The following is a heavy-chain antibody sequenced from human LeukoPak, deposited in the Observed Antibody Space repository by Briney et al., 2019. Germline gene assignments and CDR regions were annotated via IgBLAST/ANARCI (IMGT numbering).Heavy chain of an antibody. Sequence: GGSLRLSCAASGFTFSSYAMHWVCQAPGKGLEWVAVISDDGTNKYYADSVKGRFTISRDNSKDTLYLQMNSLRTEDTAVYYCANHFACGSTSCPPFDSWGQGTLVTVSS. V-gene: IGHV3-30-3*01. J-gene: IGHJ4*02. D-gene: IGHD2-2*01. CDR3: ANHFACGSTSCPPFDS. CDR1: GFTFSSYA. CDR2: ISDDGTNK.